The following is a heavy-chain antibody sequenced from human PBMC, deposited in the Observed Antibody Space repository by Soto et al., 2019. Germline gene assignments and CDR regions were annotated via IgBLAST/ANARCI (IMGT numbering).Heavy chain of an antibody. D-gene: IGHD2-2*01. Sequence: PGGSLRLSCAASGFTLSSYAMSCVRQAPGKGLEWVSAISGSGGSTYYADSVKGRFTISRDNSKNTLYLQMNSLRAEDTAVYYCAKGWDQPYYYYAMDVWGQGTTVTVSS. CDR3: AKGWDQPYYYYAMDV. V-gene: IGHV3-23*01. J-gene: IGHJ6*02. CDR1: GFTLSSYA. CDR2: ISGSGGST.